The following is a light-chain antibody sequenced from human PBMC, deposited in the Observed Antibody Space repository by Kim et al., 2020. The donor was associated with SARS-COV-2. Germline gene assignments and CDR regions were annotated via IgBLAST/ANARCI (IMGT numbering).Light chain of an antibody. Sequence: SVTISCTGTSSDVGGYNYVAWYQQHPGKAPKVMIYEVSKRPSGVPDRFSGSKSGNTASLTVPGLQAEDEADYYCSSYAGSNDFGVVFGGGTQLTVL. J-gene: IGLJ2*01. V-gene: IGLV2-8*01. CDR2: EVS. CDR1: SSDVGGYNY. CDR3: SSYAGSNDFGVV.